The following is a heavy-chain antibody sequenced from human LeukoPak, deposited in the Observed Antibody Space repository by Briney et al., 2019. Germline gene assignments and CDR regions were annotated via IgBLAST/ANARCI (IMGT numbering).Heavy chain of an antibody. J-gene: IGHJ5*02. CDR3: VRQGYYGSGRWDWFDP. D-gene: IGHD3-10*01. V-gene: IGHV4-39*01. Sequence: TSETLSLTCTVSGGSISGSYYWGWIRQPPGKGLEWIATIYYNGSTYYNPSLKSRVTISVDTSKNQFSLKLTSVTAADTAVYSCVRQGYYGSGRWDWFDPWGQGTLVTVSS. CDR1: GGSISGSYY. CDR2: IYYNGST.